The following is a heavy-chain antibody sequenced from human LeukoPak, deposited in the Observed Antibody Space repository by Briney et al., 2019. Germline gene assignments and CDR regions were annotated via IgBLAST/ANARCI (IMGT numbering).Heavy chain of an antibody. CDR3: ASGTGYKNSWYYFDN. J-gene: IGHJ4*02. D-gene: IGHD1-14*01. CDR1: GVPMNSYY. Sequence: PSETLSLTCTVSGVPMNSYYWSWIRQSPGEGLEWIGYNYYSESIKKPSLSGRPNYNPSLRSRVTISVDTSKNQFSLKLSSVTAADTAVYYCASGTGYKNSWYYFDNWGQGTLVTVSS. CDR2: NYYSESIKKPSLSGRP. V-gene: IGHV4-59*08.